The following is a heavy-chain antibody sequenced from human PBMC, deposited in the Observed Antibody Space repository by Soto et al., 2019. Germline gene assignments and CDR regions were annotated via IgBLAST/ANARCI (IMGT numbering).Heavy chain of an antibody. CDR1: GFNFGAYA. Sequence: EARLLESGGGLIQPGGSRRLSCEASGFNFGAYAMSGVRQAPGKGLEWVSGISGSSSGTYYTDSVKGRFTTSRDNSKNTVYLQMNSLRGEDTAVYYCAKDRSENFWVYYYAMDVWGQGTAVTVSS. CDR2: ISGSSSGT. D-gene: IGHD6-19*01. J-gene: IGHJ6*02. V-gene: IGHV3-23*01. CDR3: AKDRSENFWVYYYAMDV.